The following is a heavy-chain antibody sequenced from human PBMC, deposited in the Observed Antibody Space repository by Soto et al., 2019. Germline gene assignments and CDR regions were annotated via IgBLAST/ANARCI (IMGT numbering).Heavy chain of an antibody. CDR2: ITGTSAFT. J-gene: IGHJ4*02. V-gene: IGHV3-21*01. CDR1: GFVFSDFQ. CDR3: ARDNLAFQGAFDL. Sequence: GGSLRLSCAASGFVFSDFQFNWVRQAPGGGLEWLSSITGTSAFTEYAESIEGRFTISRDNPNKLLFLHMDNLRPEDTAVYYCARDNLAFQGAFDLWGQGTLVTVPQ. D-gene: IGHD3-16*01.